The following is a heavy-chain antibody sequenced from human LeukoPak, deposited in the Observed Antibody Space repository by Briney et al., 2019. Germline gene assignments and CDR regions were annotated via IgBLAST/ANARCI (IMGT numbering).Heavy chain of an antibody. J-gene: IGHJ4*02. CDR1: GFTFGDYA. D-gene: IGHD4-11*01. V-gene: IGHV3-49*03. CDR3: TRERDYTDEY. Sequence: GGSLRLSCTVSGFTFGDYAMSWFRQAPGKGLEWVGFIRGKGSGGSTEYAASVKGRFTISRDDSRSMAYLQMDGLRTDDTAVYYCTRERDYTDEYWGQGTLVTVSS. CDR2: IRGKGSGGST.